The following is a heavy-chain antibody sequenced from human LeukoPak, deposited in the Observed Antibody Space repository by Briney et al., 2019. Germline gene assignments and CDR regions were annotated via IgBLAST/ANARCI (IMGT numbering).Heavy chain of an antibody. CDR2: INPNSGGT. D-gene: IGHD2-15*01. CDR1: GYTLTCYY. Sequence: ASVKVSCKASGYTLTCYYMHWVRQAARQGLEWMGRINPNSGGTNYAQKFQGRVTMTRDTSISTAYMELSRLRSDDTAVYYCARERAGLPIDYWGQGTLVTVSS. J-gene: IGHJ4*02. V-gene: IGHV1-2*06. CDR3: ARERAGLPIDY.